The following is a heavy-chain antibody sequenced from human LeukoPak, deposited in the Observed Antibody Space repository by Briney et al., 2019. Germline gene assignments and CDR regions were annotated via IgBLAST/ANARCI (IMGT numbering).Heavy chain of an antibody. Sequence: GGSLRLSRAASGFTFSSYSMNWVRQAPGKGLEWVSSISSGSSYIYYADSVKGRFTISRDDAKNSLYLQMNSLRAEDTAVYYCASQSGSYGGFDIWGQGTMVTVSS. D-gene: IGHD1-26*01. CDR2: ISSGSSYI. CDR1: GFTFSSYS. J-gene: IGHJ3*02. CDR3: ASQSGSYGGFDI. V-gene: IGHV3-21*01.